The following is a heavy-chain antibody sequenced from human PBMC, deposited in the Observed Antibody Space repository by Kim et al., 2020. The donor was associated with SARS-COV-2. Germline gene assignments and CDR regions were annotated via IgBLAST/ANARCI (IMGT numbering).Heavy chain of an antibody. CDR2: IIPIFGTA. CDR1: GGTFSSYA. CDR3: ARGFIAARRRLDYYYYYMDV. V-gene: IGHV1-69*13. J-gene: IGHJ6*03. Sequence: SVKVSCKASGGTFSSYAISWVRQAPGQGLEWMGGIIPIFGTANYAQKFQGRVTITADESTSTAYMELSSLRSEDTAVYYCARGFIAARRRLDYYYYYMDVWGKGTTVTVSS. D-gene: IGHD6-6*01.